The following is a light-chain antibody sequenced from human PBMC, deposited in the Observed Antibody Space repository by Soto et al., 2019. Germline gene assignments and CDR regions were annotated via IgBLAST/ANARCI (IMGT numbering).Light chain of an antibody. Sequence: DIQLTQSPSFLSASVGDRVTITCRASQDISSYLAWYQQKPGKAPKVLIYAASTLQSGVPSRFSGSGSGTECTLTVSSLQPEDFATYYCQQLHSYPRTFGQGTKVEIK. CDR2: AAS. CDR1: QDISSY. J-gene: IGKJ1*01. CDR3: QQLHSYPRT. V-gene: IGKV1-9*01.